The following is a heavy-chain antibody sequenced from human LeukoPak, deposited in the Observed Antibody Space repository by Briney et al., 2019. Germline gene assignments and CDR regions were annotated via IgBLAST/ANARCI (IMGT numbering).Heavy chain of an antibody. J-gene: IGHJ4*02. D-gene: IGHD3/OR15-3a*01. Sequence: AISGSGGSTYYADSVKGRFTISRDNSKNTLYLQMNSLRAEDTAVYYCARDWALDIPPGYWGQGTLVTVSS. CDR3: ARDWALDIPPGY. CDR2: ISGSGGST. V-gene: IGHV3-23*01.